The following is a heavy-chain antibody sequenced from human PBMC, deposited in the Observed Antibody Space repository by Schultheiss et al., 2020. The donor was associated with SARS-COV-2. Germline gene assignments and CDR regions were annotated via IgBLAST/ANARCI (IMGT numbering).Heavy chain of an antibody. CDR2: INHSGST. CDR3: ARARVTGTAFDY. CDR1: GGSISSSSYY. D-gene: IGHD1-7*01. V-gene: IGHV4-39*07. Sequence: SETLSLTCTVSGGSISSSSYYWGWIRQPPGKGLEWIGEINHSGSTNYNPSLKSRVTMSVDTSKNQFSLKLSSVTAADTAVYYCARARVTGTAFDYWGQGTLVTVSS. J-gene: IGHJ4*02.